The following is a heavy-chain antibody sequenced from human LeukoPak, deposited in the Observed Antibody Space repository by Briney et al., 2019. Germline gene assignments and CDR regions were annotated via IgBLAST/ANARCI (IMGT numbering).Heavy chain of an antibody. Sequence: KAGGSLRLSCAASGFTFSDCYMSWIRQAPGKGLEWVSYISSSGSTIYYADSVKGRFTISRDNAKNSLYLQMNSLRAEDTAVYYCAKDSDYYDSSALGHFDYWGQGTLVTVSS. J-gene: IGHJ4*02. CDR2: ISSSGSTI. CDR1: GFTFSDCY. D-gene: IGHD3-22*01. V-gene: IGHV3-11*04. CDR3: AKDSDYYDSSALGHFDY.